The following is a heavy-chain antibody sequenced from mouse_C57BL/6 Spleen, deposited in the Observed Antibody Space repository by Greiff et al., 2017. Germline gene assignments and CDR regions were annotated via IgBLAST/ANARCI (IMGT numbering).Heavy chain of an antibody. D-gene: IGHD1-1*01. J-gene: IGHJ4*01. CDR1: GFSLTSYG. CDR3: ARHDGNYHAMDY. V-gene: IGHV2-6-1*01. CDR2: IWGDGST. Sequence: VMLVESGPGLVAPSQSLSITCTVSGFSLTSYGVHWVRPPPGKGLEWLVVIWGDGSTTYNSALKSRLSISKDDSKGQVFLKMNSLQTDDAAMYYCARHDGNYHAMDYWGQGTSVTVSS.